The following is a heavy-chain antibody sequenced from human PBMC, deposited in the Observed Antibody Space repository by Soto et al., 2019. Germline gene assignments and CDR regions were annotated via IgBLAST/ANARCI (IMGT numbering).Heavy chain of an antibody. J-gene: IGHJ4*02. D-gene: IGHD5-12*01. CDR1: GFTFSNYV. Sequence: GGSLRLSCAASGFTFSNYVMNWVRQAPGKGLEWVSTISGSGGSTYYTDSGRGRFTISRDNSRNTLYLQMNSLRAEDAAVYYWSFQSTLHSGYVHWGPGTQVTVSS. CDR3: SFQSTLHSGYVH. CDR2: ISGSGGST. V-gene: IGHV3-23*01.